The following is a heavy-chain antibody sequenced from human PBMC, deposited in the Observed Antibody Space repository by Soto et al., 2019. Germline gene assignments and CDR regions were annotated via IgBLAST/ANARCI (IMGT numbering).Heavy chain of an antibody. J-gene: IGHJ6*02. V-gene: IGHV3-74*01. CDR1: GFTFRDYW. Sequence: EVQLVESGGGLVQPGGSLRLSCVASGFTFRDYWMHWVRQAPGKGLVWASRIKFDGSFTSHADSVKGRFTISRDNARNTVHLQMDSLRAEDTGVYYCARGLRNYYGVDVWGQGTTVTVSS. CDR3: ARGLRNYYGVDV. D-gene: IGHD4-17*01. CDR2: IKFDGSFT.